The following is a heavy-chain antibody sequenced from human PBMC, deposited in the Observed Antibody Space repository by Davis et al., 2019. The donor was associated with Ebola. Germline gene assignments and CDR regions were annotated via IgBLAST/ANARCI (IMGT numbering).Heavy chain of an antibody. J-gene: IGHJ6*03. D-gene: IGHD3-22*01. CDR2: IYYSGST. Sequence: PSETLSLTCTVSGGSISRGGSYWSWVRQVPGKGLEWIGYIYYSGSTSYKPSLKSRVTISLDTSQNQFSLNLTSVTAADTAVYYCARDLRYDSSGSDYYFYMDVWGKGTTVTVSS. CDR1: GGSISRGGSY. CDR3: ARDLRYDSSGSDYYFYMDV. V-gene: IGHV4-31*03.